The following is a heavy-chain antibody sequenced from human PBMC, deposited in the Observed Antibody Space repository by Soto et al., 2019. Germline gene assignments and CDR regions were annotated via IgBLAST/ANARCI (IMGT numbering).Heavy chain of an antibody. V-gene: IGHV1-8*01. CDR1: GYTFSNYN. J-gene: IGHJ6*02. D-gene: IGHD3-3*01. CDR3: ARGRGDTILGGLIIPYGMEV. CDR2: MNPDSGNT. Sequence: QVQLVQSGAEVKKPGASVKVSCKASGYTFSNYNINWVRQATGQGLEWMGWMNPDSGNTGYGQKFQGRVTMTRNTPISTADMELTNLRSEDTAVYYCARGRGDTILGGLIIPYGMEVWGQGTTVTVSS.